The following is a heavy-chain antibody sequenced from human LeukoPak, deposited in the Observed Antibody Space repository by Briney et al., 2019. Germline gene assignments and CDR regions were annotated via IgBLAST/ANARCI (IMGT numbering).Heavy chain of an antibody. V-gene: IGHV3-30*02. CDR2: IRYDGSNK. J-gene: IGHJ4*02. Sequence: PGGSLRLSCAASGFTFSSYGMSWVRQAPGKGLEWVAFIRYDGSNKYYADSVKGRFTISRDNSKNTLYLQMNSLRAEDTAVYYCAKWDGRYSYGLSIVYWGQGTLVTVSS. CDR3: AKWDGRYSYGLSIVY. D-gene: IGHD5-18*01. CDR1: GFTFSSYG.